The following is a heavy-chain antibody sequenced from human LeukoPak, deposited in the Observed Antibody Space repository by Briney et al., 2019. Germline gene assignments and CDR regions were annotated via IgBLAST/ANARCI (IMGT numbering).Heavy chain of an antibody. CDR2: INGGNGNT. Sequence: ASVKVSCKASGYTFRKYAIHWVRQATGQRLEWMAWINGGNGNTKYSQKLQGRITITRDTSASAPYMELSSLRSEDTAVYYCVREGPYYYDSGLDHWGQGTLVTVSS. CDR1: GYTFRKYA. V-gene: IGHV1-3*01. J-gene: IGHJ4*02. D-gene: IGHD3-22*01. CDR3: VREGPYYYDSGLDH.